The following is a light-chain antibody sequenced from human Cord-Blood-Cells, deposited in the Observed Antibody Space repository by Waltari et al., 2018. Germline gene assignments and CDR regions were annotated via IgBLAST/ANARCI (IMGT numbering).Light chain of an antibody. J-gene: IGKJ2*01. Sequence: DIQMTHSPSSLSASVGDRVTITCQASQDISNYLNWYQQKPGKSPKLLIYDEYNLETGVPSRFSGSVSGTDFTFTISSLQPEDIATYYCQQYDNLPYTFGQGTKLEIK. CDR2: DEY. CDR1: QDISNY. CDR3: QQYDNLPYT. V-gene: IGKV1-33*01.